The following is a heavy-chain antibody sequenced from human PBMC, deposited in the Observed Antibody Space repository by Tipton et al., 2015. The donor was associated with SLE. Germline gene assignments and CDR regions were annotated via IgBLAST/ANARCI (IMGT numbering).Heavy chain of an antibody. Sequence: QLVQSGAEVKKPGASVKVSCKASGYTFTSNGINWVRQAPGQGLEWMGWSSTYIANTNYAQKFQGRVTMTTDTSTSTAYMELRSLRSDDTAVYYCARGGVGGYDYFDYWGQGTLVTVSS. CDR1: GYTFTSNG. CDR2: SSTYIANT. V-gene: IGHV1-18*01. D-gene: IGHD5-12*01. CDR3: ARGGVGGYDYFDY. J-gene: IGHJ4*02.